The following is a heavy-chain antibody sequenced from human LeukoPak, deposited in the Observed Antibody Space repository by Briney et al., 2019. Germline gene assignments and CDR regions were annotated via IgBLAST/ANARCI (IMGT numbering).Heavy chain of an antibody. CDR1: GYTFTNYF. D-gene: IGHD5-18*01. V-gene: IGHV1-8*02. CDR2: MNPNSGNT. Sequence: WASVKVSCNTSGYTFTNYFIHWVRQVPGQGLEWMGWMNPNSGNTGYAQKFQGRVTMTRNTSISTAYMELSSLRSEDTAVYYCARDQGGQLWFWGQGTLVTVSS. J-gene: IGHJ4*02. CDR3: ARDQGGQLWF.